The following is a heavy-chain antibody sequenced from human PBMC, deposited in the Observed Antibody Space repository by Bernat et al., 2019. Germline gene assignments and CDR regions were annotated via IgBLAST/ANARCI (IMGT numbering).Heavy chain of an antibody. CDR3: AGSGYSGYVDRY. Sequence: QVQLQQWGAGLLKPSETLSLTCAVYGVFFSAYYWSWIRQPPGKGLEWFGEINHSGSTNYNPTLRSRVTISVQRSNKQFSRRVSSLTAGDRVVNNCAGSGYSGYVDRYWGQGTRSPVSS. V-gene: IGHV4-34*01. CDR2: INHSGST. J-gene: IGHJ4*02. CDR1: GVFFSAYY. D-gene: IGHD5-12*01.